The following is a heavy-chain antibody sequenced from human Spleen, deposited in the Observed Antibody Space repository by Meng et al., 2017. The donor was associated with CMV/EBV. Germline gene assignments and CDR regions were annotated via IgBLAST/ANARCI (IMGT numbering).Heavy chain of an antibody. J-gene: IGHJ4*02. CDR2: VSNSGSPR. CDR3: ARDGAQYYADY. Sequence: GGSLRLSCAASGFTFSGSFMHWVRQASGKGLEWVAYVSNSGSPRYYADSVEGRFTISRDNAKNSLYLQMNILRAEDTAIYYCARDGAQYYADYWGQGTLVTVSS. CDR1: GFTFSGSF. D-gene: IGHD2-2*01. V-gene: IGHV3-48*03.